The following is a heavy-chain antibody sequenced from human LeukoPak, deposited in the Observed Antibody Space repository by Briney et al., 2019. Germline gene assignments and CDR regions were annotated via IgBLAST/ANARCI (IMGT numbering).Heavy chain of an antibody. CDR1: GYTFTSYD. J-gene: IGHJ6*02. CDR2: MNPNSGNT. CDR3: ARYLGPYYYYGMDV. V-gene: IGHV1-8*01. D-gene: IGHD7-27*01. Sequence: ASVKVSCKASGYTFTSYDINWVRQATGQGLEWMGWMNPNSGNTGYAQKFQGRVTMTRNTSISTAYMELSSLRSEDTAVYYCARYLGPYYYYGMDVWGQGTTVTVSS.